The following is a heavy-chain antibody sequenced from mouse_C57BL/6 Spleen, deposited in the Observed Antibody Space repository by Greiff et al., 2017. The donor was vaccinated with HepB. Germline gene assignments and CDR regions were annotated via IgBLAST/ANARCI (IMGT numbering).Heavy chain of an antibody. V-gene: IGHV5-4*01. CDR3: AVDSSGYGFAY. CDR2: ISDGGSYT. D-gene: IGHD3-2*02. J-gene: IGHJ3*01. Sequence: LVESGGGLVKPGGSLKLSCAASGFTFSSYAMSWVRQTPEKRLEWVATISDGGSYTYYPDNVKGRFTISRDNAKNNLYLQMSHLKSEDTAMYYCAVDSSGYGFAYWGQGTLVTVSA. CDR1: GFTFSSYA.